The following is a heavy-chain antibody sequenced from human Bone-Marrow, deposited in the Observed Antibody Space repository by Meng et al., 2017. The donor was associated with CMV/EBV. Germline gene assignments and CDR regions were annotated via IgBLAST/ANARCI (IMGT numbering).Heavy chain of an antibody. CDR1: GFSFSYYD. D-gene: IGHD3-3*01. Sequence: GGSLRLSCAASGFSFSYYDMHWVRQVRGKSPEWVSAISAAGDTYYPDSVKCRFSVSRENPKNSVYLQMNNLEAGDTAVYYCARVSIQSGFGMDVWGQGTTVTVSS. CDR3: ARVSIQSGFGMDV. V-gene: IGHV3-13*01. J-gene: IGHJ6*02. CDR2: ISAAGDT.